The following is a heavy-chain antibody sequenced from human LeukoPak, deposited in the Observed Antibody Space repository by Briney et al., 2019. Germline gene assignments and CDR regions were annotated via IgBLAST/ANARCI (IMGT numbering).Heavy chain of an antibody. CDR1: GGTFSSYT. Sequence: SVKVSCKGSGGTFSSYTISWVRQAPGQGLEWMGRIIPILGIANYAQKFQGRVTITADKSTSTAYMELSSLRSEDTAVYYCARVPDTAMVSSDYWGQGTLVTVSS. J-gene: IGHJ4*02. CDR3: ARVPDTAMVSSDY. CDR2: IIPILGIA. V-gene: IGHV1-69*02. D-gene: IGHD5-18*01.